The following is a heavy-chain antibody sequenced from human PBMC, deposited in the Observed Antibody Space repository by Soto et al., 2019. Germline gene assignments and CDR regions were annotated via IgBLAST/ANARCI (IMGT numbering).Heavy chain of an antibody. J-gene: IGHJ4*02. V-gene: IGHV1-3*05. CDR3: ARGVGNSAPDY. CDR2: INAGNGNT. CDR1: GYTFTSYA. D-gene: IGHD1-7*01. Sequence: QVQLVQSGAEEKKPGASVKVSFKASGYTFTSYAMHWVRQAPGQRLEWMGWINAGNGNTKYSQKFQGRVTITRDTSASTAYMELSNLRAEDTAVYYCARGVGNSAPDYWGQGTLVTVSS.